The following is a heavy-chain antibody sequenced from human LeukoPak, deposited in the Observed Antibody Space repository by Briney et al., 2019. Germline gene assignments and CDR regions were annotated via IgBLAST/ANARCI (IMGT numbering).Heavy chain of an antibody. CDR1: GYTFTSYW. V-gene: IGHV5-51*01. D-gene: IGHD5-24*01. Sequence: GESLKISCKGSGYTFTSYWIGWVRQMPGKGLEWMGIIYPGDSDTRYSPSFQGQVTISADKSISTAYLQWSSLEASDTAMYYCARQGPYPGKGWLQSTMLDYWGPGTLVTVSS. J-gene: IGHJ4*02. CDR3: ARQGPYPGKGWLQSTMLDY. CDR2: IYPGDSDT.